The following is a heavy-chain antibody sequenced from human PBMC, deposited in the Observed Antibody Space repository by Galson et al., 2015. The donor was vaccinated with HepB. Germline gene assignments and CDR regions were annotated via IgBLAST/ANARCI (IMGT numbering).Heavy chain of an antibody. CDR1: GFTFSSYG. V-gene: IGHV3-33*01. J-gene: IGHJ6*02. Sequence: LRLSCAASGFTFSSYGMHWVRQAPGKGLEWVAVIWYDGSNKYYADSVKGRFTISRDNSKNTLYLQMNSLRAEDTAVYYCARALGGPYGMDVWGQGTTVTVSS. D-gene: IGHD3-16*01. CDR2: IWYDGSNK. CDR3: ARALGGPYGMDV.